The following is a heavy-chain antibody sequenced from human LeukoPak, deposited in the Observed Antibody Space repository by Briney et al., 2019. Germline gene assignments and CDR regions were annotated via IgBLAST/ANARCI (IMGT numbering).Heavy chain of an antibody. Sequence: PGGSLRLSCAASGFTFSSYAMSWVRQAPGTGLEWVSSISGSTGSTYYADSVKGRFTISRDNSKNTLYLQMNSLRVEDTAVYYCAKGHGLSGLRRYYFDYWGQGTLVTVSS. D-gene: IGHD3-10*01. V-gene: IGHV3-23*01. CDR1: GFTFSSYA. CDR2: ISGSTGST. J-gene: IGHJ4*02. CDR3: AKGHGLSGLRRYYFDY.